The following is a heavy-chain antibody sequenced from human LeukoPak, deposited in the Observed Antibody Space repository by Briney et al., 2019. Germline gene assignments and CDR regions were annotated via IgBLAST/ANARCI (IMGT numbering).Heavy chain of an antibody. Sequence: SETLSLTCTVSGGSISSGDYYWSWIRQPPGKGLEWIGYIYYSGSTYYNPSLKSRVTISVDRSKNQFSLKLTSVTAADTAVYYCARDKSPSITAHVGWFDPWGQGTLVTVSS. CDR3: ARDKSPSITAHVGWFDP. D-gene: IGHD6-6*01. CDR1: GGSISSGDYY. V-gene: IGHV4-30-4*01. J-gene: IGHJ5*02. CDR2: IYYSGST.